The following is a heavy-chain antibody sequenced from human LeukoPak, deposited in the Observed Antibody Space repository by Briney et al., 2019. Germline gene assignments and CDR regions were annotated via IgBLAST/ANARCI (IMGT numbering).Heavy chain of an antibody. CDR2: IYYGAST. CDR3: ARAATLNYGSGSYLGFDP. Sequence: PGGSLGLSCAASGFTVSSNYMYWVRQAPGKGLEWVSIIYYGASTYYADSVKGRFTISRDNSKNTLYLQMNSLRAEDTAVYYCARAATLNYGSGSYLGFDPWGQGTLVTVS. V-gene: IGHV3-53*01. D-gene: IGHD3-10*01. J-gene: IGHJ5*02. CDR1: GFTVSSNY.